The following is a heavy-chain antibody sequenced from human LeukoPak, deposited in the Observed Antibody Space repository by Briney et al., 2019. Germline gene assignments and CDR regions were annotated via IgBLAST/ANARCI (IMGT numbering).Heavy chain of an antibody. V-gene: IGHV4-34*01. J-gene: IGHJ5*02. CDR3: ARGGWGHDYGDYQYWFDP. CDR2: INHIGST. Sequence: SETLSLTCAVYGGSFSGYYWSWIRQPPGKGLEWIGEINHIGSTNYNPSLKRRVTISLDKSQNQLSLKRSSLTAAATAGYYCARGGWGHDYGDYQYWFDPWGQGTLVTVSS. D-gene: IGHD4-17*01. CDR1: GGSFSGYY.